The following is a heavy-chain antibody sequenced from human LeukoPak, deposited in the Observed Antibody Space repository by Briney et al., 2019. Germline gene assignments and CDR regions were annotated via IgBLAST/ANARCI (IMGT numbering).Heavy chain of an antibody. J-gene: IGHJ4*02. CDR3: ARLREEGYSYGYVDY. D-gene: IGHD5-18*01. Sequence: GESLKISCKGSGYIFTNYWIAWVRQMPGKGLEWMGIIYPGDSDTRYSPSFQGQVTISADKSISTAYLQWSSLKASDTAMYYCARLREEGYSYGYVDYWGQGTLVTVSS. CDR2: IYPGDSDT. CDR1: GYIFTNYW. V-gene: IGHV5-51*01.